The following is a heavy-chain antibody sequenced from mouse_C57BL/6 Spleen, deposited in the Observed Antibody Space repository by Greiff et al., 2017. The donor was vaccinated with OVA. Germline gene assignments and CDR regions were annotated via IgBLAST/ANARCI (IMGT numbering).Heavy chain of an antibody. CDR2: IDPETGGT. V-gene: IGHV1-15*01. D-gene: IGHD2-5*01. J-gene: IGHJ3*01. CDR1: GYTFTDYE. Sequence: QVQLKESGAELVRPGASVTLSCKASGYTFTDYEMHWVKQTPVHGLEWIGAIDPETGGTAYNQKFKGKAILTADKSSSTAYMELRSLTSEDSAVYYCTRDGYSNRFAYWGQGTLVTVSA. CDR3: TRDGYSNRFAY.